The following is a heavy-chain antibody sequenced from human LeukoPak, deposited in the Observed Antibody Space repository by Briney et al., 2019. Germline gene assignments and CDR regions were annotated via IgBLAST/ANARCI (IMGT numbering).Heavy chain of an antibody. CDR1: GGSVASTNW. CDR3: AREGGFYRPLDY. D-gene: IGHD3-3*01. V-gene: IGHV4-4*02. J-gene: IGHJ4*02. Sequence: PSETLSLTCGVSGGSVASTNWWTWVRQPPGKGLEWIGEVHLDGTTNYNPSLKGRLTMSVDLSENHISLTLTSVTAADTAVYYCAREGGFYRPLDYSGQGTLVTVSS. CDR2: VHLDGTT.